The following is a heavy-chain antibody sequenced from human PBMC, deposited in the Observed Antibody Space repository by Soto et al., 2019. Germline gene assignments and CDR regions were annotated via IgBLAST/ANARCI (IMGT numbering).Heavy chain of an antibody. CDR3: VRGDTYYSEWYVQY. CDR1: GFTFKGYY. V-gene: IGHV1-18*01. J-gene: IGHJ4*02. CDR2: ISTYNGIT. D-gene: IGHD2-21*01. Sequence: QIQLVQSGAEVKKPGASVKVSCKTSGFTFKGYYIYWVRQAPGQGLELMGWISTYNGITQYTESLQDRVTMTIETSASTAHLELRSLTSEDTAVYFCVRGDTYYSEWYVQYWCQGTLVIVSS.